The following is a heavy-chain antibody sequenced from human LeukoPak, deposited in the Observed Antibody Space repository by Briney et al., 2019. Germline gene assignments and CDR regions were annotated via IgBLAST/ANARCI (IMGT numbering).Heavy chain of an antibody. D-gene: IGHD2-2*01. CDR2: IKQDGSEK. CDR1: GFTFSTYW. Sequence: GGSLRLSCAASGFTFSTYWMSWVRRAPGKGLEWVANIKQDGSEKYYVDSVKGRFTISRDNAKNSLYLQMNSLRAEDTAVYYCARDIVIVSVAMIFDLWGQGTPVTVSS. J-gene: IGHJ4*02. V-gene: IGHV3-7*01. CDR3: ARDIVIVSVAMIFDL.